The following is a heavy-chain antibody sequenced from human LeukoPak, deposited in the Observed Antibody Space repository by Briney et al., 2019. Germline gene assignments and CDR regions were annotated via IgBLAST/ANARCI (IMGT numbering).Heavy chain of an antibody. CDR1: GYSFVNYG. Sequence: ASVKVSCKASGYSFVNYGISWVRQAPGQGLEWMAWISGHSANYFYAQQLQGRVTVTKDTSASIAYLELTGLSFDDTAVYYCARDLSMVVPSVTDYWGRGTRVTVS. CDR3: ARDLSMVVPSVTDY. J-gene: IGHJ4*02. D-gene: IGHD3-22*01. CDR2: ISGHSANY. V-gene: IGHV1-18*04.